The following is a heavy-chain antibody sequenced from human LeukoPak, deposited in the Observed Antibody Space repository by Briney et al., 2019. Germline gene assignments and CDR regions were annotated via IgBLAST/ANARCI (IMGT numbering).Heavy chain of an antibody. CDR1: GFTFSSYW. J-gene: IGHJ4*02. V-gene: IGHV3-7*01. CDR2: IKQDGSEK. D-gene: IGHD3-22*01. Sequence: GGSLRLSCAASGFTFSSYWMSWVRQAPGKGLEWVANIKQDGSEKNYVDSVKGRFTISRDNAKNSLYLQMNSLRAEDTAVYYCAREDDSSGMAFDYWGQGTLVTVSS. CDR3: AREDDSSGMAFDY.